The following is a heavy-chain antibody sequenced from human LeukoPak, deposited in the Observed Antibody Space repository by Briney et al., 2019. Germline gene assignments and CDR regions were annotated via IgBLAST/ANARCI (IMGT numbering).Heavy chain of an antibody. CDR3: ARRFSANAFDI. D-gene: IGHD5-12*01. Sequence: SETLSLTCTVSGGSISGYDWRWIRQPAGKGLEWIGRIYTNGKNDYNPSLKSQVPMSVDTSKNQFSLRLMSVTAADTAVYFCARRFSANAFDIWGQGTVVTVSS. CDR2: IYTNGKN. J-gene: IGHJ3*02. V-gene: IGHV4-4*07. CDR1: GGSISGYD.